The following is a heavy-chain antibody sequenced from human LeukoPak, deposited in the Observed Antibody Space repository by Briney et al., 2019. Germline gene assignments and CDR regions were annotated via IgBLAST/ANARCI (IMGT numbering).Heavy chain of an antibody. D-gene: IGHD1-26*01. J-gene: IGHJ3*02. CDR2: ISSSSSYI. Sequence: PGGSLRFSCAASGFTFSSYAMSWVRQAPGKGLEWVSSISSSSSYIYYADSVKGRFTISRDNAKNSPYLQMNSLRAEDTAVYYCARDWEDAFDIWGQGTMVTVSS. V-gene: IGHV3-21*01. CDR3: ARDWEDAFDI. CDR1: GFTFSSYA.